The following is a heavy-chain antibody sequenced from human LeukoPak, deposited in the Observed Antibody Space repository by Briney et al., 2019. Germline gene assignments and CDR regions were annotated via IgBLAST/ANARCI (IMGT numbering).Heavy chain of an antibody. CDR3: ARWGFGDSHAFDI. D-gene: IGHD3-10*01. CDR1: GGSISSGGYS. V-gene: IGHV4-30-2*01. Sequence: SETLSLTCAVSGGSISSGGYSWSWIRQPPGKGLEWIGYIYHSGSTYYNPSLKSRVTISVDRSKNQFSLKLSSVTAADTAVYYCARWGFGDSHAFDIWGQGTMVTVSS. CDR2: IYHSGST. J-gene: IGHJ3*02.